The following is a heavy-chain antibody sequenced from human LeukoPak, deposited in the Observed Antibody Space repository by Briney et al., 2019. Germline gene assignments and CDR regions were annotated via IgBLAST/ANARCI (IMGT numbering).Heavy chain of an antibody. J-gene: IGHJ6*03. Sequence: ASVKVSCKASGYTFTSYGISWVRQAPGQGLEWMGWISAYNGNTNYAQELQGRVTMTTDTSTSTAYMELSSLRSEDTAVYYCARGAGSSSSQTYYYYMDVWGKGTTVTVSS. V-gene: IGHV1-18*01. CDR2: ISAYNGNT. CDR3: ARGAGSSSSQTYYYYMDV. CDR1: GYTFTSYG. D-gene: IGHD6-6*01.